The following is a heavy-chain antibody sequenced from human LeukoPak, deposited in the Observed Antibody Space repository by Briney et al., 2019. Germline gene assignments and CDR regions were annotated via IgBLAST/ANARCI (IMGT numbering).Heavy chain of an antibody. V-gene: IGHV3-23*01. J-gene: IGHJ4*02. CDR2: ISGSGGST. D-gene: IGHD2-2*01. CDR1: ELTFSSYA. Sequence: GGSLRLSCAASELTFSSYAMSWVRQAPGKGLEWVSGISGSGGSTYYADSVKGRFTISRDNSKNTLYLQMNSLRPEDTAIYYCAKPLGYCTSTNCPPSYWGQGTLVTVSS. CDR3: AKPLGYCTSTNCPPSY.